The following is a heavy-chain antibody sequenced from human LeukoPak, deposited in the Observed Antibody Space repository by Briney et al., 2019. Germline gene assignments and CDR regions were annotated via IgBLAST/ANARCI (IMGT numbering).Heavy chain of an antibody. CDR1: GGSIGSYY. Sequence: SETLSLTCTVSGGSIGSYYWSWIRQPPGKGLEWIGYIYYSGSTNYNPSLKSRVTISVDTSKNQFSLKLSSVTAADTAVYYCARAIYYYDSSGYFDYWGQGTLVTVSS. CDR3: ARAIYYYDSSGYFDY. J-gene: IGHJ4*02. D-gene: IGHD3-22*01. V-gene: IGHV4-59*01. CDR2: IYYSGST.